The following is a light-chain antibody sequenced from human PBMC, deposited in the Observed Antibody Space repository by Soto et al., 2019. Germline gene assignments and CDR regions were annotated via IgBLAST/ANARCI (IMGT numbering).Light chain of an antibody. CDR3: QSYDNSLSHHYV. J-gene: IGLJ1*01. CDR1: SSNIGAGYD. V-gene: IGLV1-40*01. Sequence: QSLLTQPPSVSGAPGQRVTISCTGTSSNIGAGYDVHWYQQLPGVAPRLLIYGSNNRPSGVPPRFSASKSGTSASLAITGLQAEDEADYYCQSYDNSLSHHYVFGPGTKVTVL. CDR2: GSN.